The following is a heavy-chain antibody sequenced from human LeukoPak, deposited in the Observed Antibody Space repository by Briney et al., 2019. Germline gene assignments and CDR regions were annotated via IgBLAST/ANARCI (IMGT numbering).Heavy chain of an antibody. CDR2: IYYNGGT. V-gene: IGHV4-59*01. CDR1: TGSISSSY. J-gene: IGHJ6*02. D-gene: IGHD3-10*01. Sequence: SETLSLTCTVSTGSISSSYWSWIRQPPGKGLEWIGYIYYNGGTNYNPSLKSRVTISVDMLKNQFFLKLSSVTAADTAVYYCARDGVYGMDVWGQGTTVTVSS. CDR3: ARDGVYGMDV.